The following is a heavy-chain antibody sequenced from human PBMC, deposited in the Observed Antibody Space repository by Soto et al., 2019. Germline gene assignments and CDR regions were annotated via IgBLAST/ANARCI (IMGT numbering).Heavy chain of an antibody. D-gene: IGHD2-21*01. CDR2: IYYSGST. J-gene: IGHJ4*02. Sequence: SETLSLTCTVSGGSISSYYWSWVRQPPGKGLEWIGYIYYSGSTNYNPSLKSRVTISVDTSKNQFSLKLSPVTAADTAVYYCARDPPWGGRRVWGQGTLVTVSS. V-gene: IGHV4-59*01. CDR3: ARDPPWGGRRV. CDR1: GGSISSYY.